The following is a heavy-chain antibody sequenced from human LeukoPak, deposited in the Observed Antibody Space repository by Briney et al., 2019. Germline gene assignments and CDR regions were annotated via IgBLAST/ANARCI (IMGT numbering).Heavy chain of an antibody. J-gene: IGHJ4*02. CDR1: GFTFSSYG. CDR3: AKSIRGIADFDH. CDR2: ISYDGSNK. Sequence: GGSLRLSCAASGFTFSSYGMHWVRQAPGKGLEWVAVISYDGSNKYYADSAKGRFTISRDNSKNTLYLQMNSLRAEDTAVYYCAKSIRGIADFDHWGQGTLVTVSS. V-gene: IGHV3-30*18. D-gene: IGHD6-13*01.